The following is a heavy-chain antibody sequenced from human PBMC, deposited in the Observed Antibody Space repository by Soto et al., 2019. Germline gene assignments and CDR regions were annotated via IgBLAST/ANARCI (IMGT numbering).Heavy chain of an antibody. CDR3: ARSQGSSTSLEICYYYYYGMDV. CDR2: IIPISGTA. D-gene: IGHD2-2*01. Sequence: QVQLVQSGAEVKKPGSSVKVSCKASGGTFSSYAISWVRQAPGQGLEWMGGIIPISGTANYAQKFQGRVTITADESTSTAYMELSRLRSEDTAVYYCARSQGSSTSLEICYYYYYGMDVWGQGTTVTVSS. V-gene: IGHV1-69*01. J-gene: IGHJ6*02. CDR1: GGTFSSYA.